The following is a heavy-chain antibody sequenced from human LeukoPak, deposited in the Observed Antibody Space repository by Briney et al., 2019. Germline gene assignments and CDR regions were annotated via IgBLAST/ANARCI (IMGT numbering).Heavy chain of an antibody. D-gene: IGHD3-22*01. J-gene: IGHJ4*01. CDR1: GGSISSSNW. CDR2: IIHTGST. V-gene: IGHV4-4*02. CDR3: ACYYDSSGYRFDY. Sequence: SSETLSLTCSVSGGSISSSNWWSWVRQPPGKGLEWIGEIIHTGSTNYNPSLKSRVTISVDKSKNQFSLNLSSETAADTAMYYCACYYDSSGYRFDYWGHGALVTVSS.